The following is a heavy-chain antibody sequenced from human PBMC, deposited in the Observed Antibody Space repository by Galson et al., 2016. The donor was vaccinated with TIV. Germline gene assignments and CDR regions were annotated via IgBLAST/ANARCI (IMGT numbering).Heavy chain of an antibody. CDR1: GFTFNTYK. V-gene: IGHV3-21*06. Sequence: SLRLSCAASGFTFNTYKMNWVRQAPGKGLEWITSISSRGSYTHYADPVKGRVTISRDNANNSLYLQMNSLRAEDTAVYYCARDGARIGAHSAFDIWGQGTMVTVSS. CDR2: ISSRGSYT. J-gene: IGHJ3*02. CDR3: ARDGARIGAHSAFDI. D-gene: IGHD3-16*01.